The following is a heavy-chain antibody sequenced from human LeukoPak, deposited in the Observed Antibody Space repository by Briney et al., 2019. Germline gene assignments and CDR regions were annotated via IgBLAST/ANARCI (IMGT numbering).Heavy chain of an antibody. V-gene: IGHV2-5*01. D-gene: IGHD1-26*01. J-gene: IGHJ4*02. CDR2: ISWNDDK. CDR3: AHIGWELPWFDY. CDR1: GFTLSTSGVG. Sequence: SGPTLVKPTQTLTLTCTFSGFTLSTSGVGVGWIRQPPGKALEWLALISWNDDKRYSPSLKSRLTITKDTSKNQVVLTMTNMDPVDTATYYCAHIGWELPWFDYWGQGTLVTVSS.